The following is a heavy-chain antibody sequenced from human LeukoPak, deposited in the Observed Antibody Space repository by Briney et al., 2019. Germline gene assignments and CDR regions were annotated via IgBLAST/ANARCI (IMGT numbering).Heavy chain of an antibody. J-gene: IGHJ4*02. Sequence: SQTLSLTCAVSGGSISSGGYSWSWIRQPPGKGLEWIGYIYHSGSTYYNPSLKSRVTISVDRSKNQFSLKLSSVTAADTAVYYCAKAKYSGYDPHFDYWGQGTLVTVSS. CDR2: IYHSGST. CDR3: AKAKYSGYDPHFDY. CDR1: GGSISSGGYS. V-gene: IGHV4-30-2*01. D-gene: IGHD5-12*01.